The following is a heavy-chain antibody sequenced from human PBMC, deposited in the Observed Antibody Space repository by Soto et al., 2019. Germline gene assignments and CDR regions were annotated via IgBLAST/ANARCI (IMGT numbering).Heavy chain of an antibody. V-gene: IGHV4-34*01. J-gene: IGHJ4*02. CDR3: AREGITIFGVVPFDY. CDR1: VGSFSGYY. CDR2: INHSGST. D-gene: IGHD3-3*01. Sequence: PSETLALGCAFYVGSFSGYYWSWIRQPPGKGLDWIGEINHSGSTNYNPSLKSRVTISVDTSKNQFSLKLSSVTAADTAVYYCAREGITIFGVVPFDYWGQGTLVTSPQ.